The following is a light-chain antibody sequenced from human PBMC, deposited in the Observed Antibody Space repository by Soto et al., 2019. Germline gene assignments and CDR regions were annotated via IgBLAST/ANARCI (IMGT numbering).Light chain of an antibody. CDR3: QQYNGYRLA. CDR1: QSISSW. V-gene: IGKV1-5*03. Sequence: DIQMTQSPSSPSASVGDRVTFTCRASQSISSWLAWYQQKPGKAPKLLIYKASTLESGVPSRFSGSGSGTEFTLTICSLQADEFAIYYCQQYNGYRLAFGGGTKVEIK. CDR2: KAS. J-gene: IGKJ4*01.